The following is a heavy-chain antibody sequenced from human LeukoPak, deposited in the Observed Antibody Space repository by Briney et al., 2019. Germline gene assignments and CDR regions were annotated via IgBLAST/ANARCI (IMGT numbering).Heavy chain of an antibody. CDR1: GGSFSDYY. J-gene: IGHJ6*03. V-gene: IGHV4-34*01. Sequence: PPETLSLTCAVYGGSFSDYYWSWIRQPPGKGLEWIGEISHRGSTDYNPSLQSRITISVDTSTNQFSLNLNSVTAADTAVYYCARTKNYSNYVRYYYMDVLGRG. CDR3: ARTKNYSNYVRYYYMDV. CDR2: ISHRGST. D-gene: IGHD4-11*01.